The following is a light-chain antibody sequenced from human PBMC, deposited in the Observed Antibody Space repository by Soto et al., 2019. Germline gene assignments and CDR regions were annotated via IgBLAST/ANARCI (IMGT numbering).Light chain of an antibody. CDR2: GAS. CDR1: QSVSSSY. Sequence: EIVLTQSPGTLSLSPGERATLSCRASQSVSSSYLAWYQQKPGQAPRLLIYGASSRATGIPDRFSGSGSGTDFTRTISRLEPEDFAVYYWQQYGSLPRTFGQGTKVEI. CDR3: QQYGSLPRT. J-gene: IGKJ1*01. V-gene: IGKV3-20*01.